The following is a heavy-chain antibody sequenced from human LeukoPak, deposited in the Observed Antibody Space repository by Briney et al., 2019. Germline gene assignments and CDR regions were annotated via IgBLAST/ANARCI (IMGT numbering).Heavy chain of an antibody. Sequence: GRSLRLPCAASGFTFSSYAMSWVRQAPGKGLEWVSAISGSGGSTYYADSVKGRFTISRDNSKNTLYLQMNSLRAEDTAVYYCAKEWSAHDAFDIWGQGTMVTVSS. V-gene: IGHV3-23*01. D-gene: IGHD3-3*01. CDR1: GFTFSSYA. J-gene: IGHJ3*02. CDR3: AKEWSAHDAFDI. CDR2: ISGSGGST.